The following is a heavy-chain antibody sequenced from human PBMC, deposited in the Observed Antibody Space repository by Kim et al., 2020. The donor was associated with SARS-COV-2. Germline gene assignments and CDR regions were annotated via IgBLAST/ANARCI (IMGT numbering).Heavy chain of an antibody. J-gene: IGHJ4*02. CDR2: IKQDGSEK. V-gene: IGHV3-7*01. D-gene: IGHD3-3*01. CDR3: ARALYDFWSGPFDY. Sequence: GGSLRLSCAASGFTFSSYWMSWVRQAPGKGLEWVANIKQDGSEKYYVDSVKGRFTISRDNAKNSLYLQMNSLRAEDTAVYYCARALYDFWSGPFDYWGQGTLVTVSS. CDR1: GFTFSSYW.